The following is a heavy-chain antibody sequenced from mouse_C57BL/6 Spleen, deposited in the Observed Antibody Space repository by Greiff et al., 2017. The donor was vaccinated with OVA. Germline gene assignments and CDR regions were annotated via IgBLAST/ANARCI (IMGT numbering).Heavy chain of an antibody. CDR3: ARYYLRYFDV. CDR2: IYPGDGDT. CDR1: GYAFSSSW. V-gene: IGHV1-82*01. Sequence: VQVVESGPELVKPGASVKISCKASGYAFSSSWMNGVKQRPGKGLEWIGRIYPGDGDTNYNGKFKGKATLTADKSSSTAYMQLSSLTSEDSAVYFCARYYLRYFDVWGTGTTVTVSS. D-gene: IGHD1-1*01. J-gene: IGHJ1*03.